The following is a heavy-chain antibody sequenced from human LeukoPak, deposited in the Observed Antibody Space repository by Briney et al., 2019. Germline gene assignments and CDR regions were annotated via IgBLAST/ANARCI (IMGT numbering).Heavy chain of an antibody. CDR3: AGDRPGGGTDFDY. V-gene: IGHV1-2*02. D-gene: IGHD3-16*01. CDR1: GYTFTGYY. Sequence: ASVKVSCKASGYTFTGYYMHWVRQAPGQGLEWMGWINPNSGGTNYAQKFQGRVTMTRDTSISTAYMELSRLRSDDTAVYYCAGDRPGGGTDFDYWGQVTLVTVTS. CDR2: INPNSGGT. J-gene: IGHJ4*02.